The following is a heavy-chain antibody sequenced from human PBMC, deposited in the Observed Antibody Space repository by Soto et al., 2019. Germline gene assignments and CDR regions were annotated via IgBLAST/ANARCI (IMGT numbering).Heavy chain of an antibody. V-gene: IGHV3-23*01. CDR2: ISGSGGST. D-gene: IGHD3-22*01. Sequence: EVQLLESGGGLVQPGGSLRLSCAASGFTFSSYAMSWVRQAPGKGLEWVSAISGSGGSTYYADSVKGRFTISRDNSKNXPYLQMNSLRAEDTAVYYCAKDMLARYYYDSSCFGYWGQGTLVTVSS. J-gene: IGHJ4*02. CDR1: GFTFSSYA. CDR3: AKDMLARYYYDSSCFGY.